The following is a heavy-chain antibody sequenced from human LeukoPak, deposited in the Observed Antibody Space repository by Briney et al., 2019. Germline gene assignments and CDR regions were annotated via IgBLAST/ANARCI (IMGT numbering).Heavy chain of an antibody. CDR3: ARDLRATTSPGSPQY. J-gene: IGHJ4*02. D-gene: IGHD1-1*01. CDR1: GFTFSSYA. Sequence: GGSLRLSCAASGFTFSSYAMHWVRQAPGKGLEWVAVISYDGSNEYYADSVKGRFTISRDNSKNSLYLQMNSLRAEDTAVYYCARDLRATTSPGSPQYWGQGTLVTVSS. CDR2: ISYDGSNE. V-gene: IGHV3-30-3*01.